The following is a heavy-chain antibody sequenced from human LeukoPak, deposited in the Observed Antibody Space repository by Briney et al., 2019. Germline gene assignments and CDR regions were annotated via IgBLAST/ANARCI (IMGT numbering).Heavy chain of an antibody. J-gene: IGHJ5*02. Sequence: GSSVKVSCKASGGTFSSYAISWVRQAPGQGLEWMGGIIPIFGTANYAQRFQGRVTITADKSTSTAYMELSSLRSEDTAVYYCARSTSLGYWFDPWGQGTLVTVSS. V-gene: IGHV1-69*06. CDR2: IIPIFGTA. D-gene: IGHD2-2*01. CDR1: GGTFSSYA. CDR3: ARSTSLGYWFDP.